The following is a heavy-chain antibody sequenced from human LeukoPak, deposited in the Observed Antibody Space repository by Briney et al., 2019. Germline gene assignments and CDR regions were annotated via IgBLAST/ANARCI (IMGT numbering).Heavy chain of an antibody. J-gene: IGHJ5*02. Sequence: SETLSLTCTVSGGSISSSSYYWGWIRQPPGKGLEWIGSIYHSGSTYYNPSLKSRVTISVDTSKNQFSLKLSSVTAADTAVYYCARGGSGWYEYVWFDPWGQGTLVTVSS. D-gene: IGHD6-19*01. CDR2: IYHSGST. CDR1: GGSISSSSYY. CDR3: ARGGSGWYEYVWFDP. V-gene: IGHV4-39*07.